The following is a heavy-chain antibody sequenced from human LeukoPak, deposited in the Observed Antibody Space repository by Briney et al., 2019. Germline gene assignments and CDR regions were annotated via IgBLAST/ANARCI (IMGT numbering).Heavy chain of an antibody. D-gene: IGHD3-22*01. V-gene: IGHV4-38-2*01. CDR1: GYSISSDNY. Sequence: NPSETLSLTCAVSGYSISSDNYWVWIRQPPGQGLEWTGVIYHSGSTYYNPSLKSRFTISVDTSKNQFSLNLSSVTAADTAVYYCARAPRDSSSSNYMRRFDYWGQGTLVTVSS. CDR2: IYHSGST. CDR3: ARAPRDSSSSNYMRRFDY. J-gene: IGHJ4*02.